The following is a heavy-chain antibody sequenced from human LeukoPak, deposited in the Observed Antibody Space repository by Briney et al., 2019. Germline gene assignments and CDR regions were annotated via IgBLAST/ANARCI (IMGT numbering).Heavy chain of an antibody. CDR2: IYWDDDK. D-gene: IGHD4-17*01. CDR1: GFSLSTSGVG. J-gene: IGHJ4*02. CDR3: APSWGMDYGDYSYFDY. V-gene: IGHV2-5*02. Sequence: ESGPTLVKPTQTLTLTCTFSGFSLSTSGVGVGWIRQPPGKALEWLALIYWDDDKRYSPSLKSRLTITKDTSKNQVVLTMTNMDPVDTATYYRAPSWGMDYGDYSYFDYWGQGTLVTVSS.